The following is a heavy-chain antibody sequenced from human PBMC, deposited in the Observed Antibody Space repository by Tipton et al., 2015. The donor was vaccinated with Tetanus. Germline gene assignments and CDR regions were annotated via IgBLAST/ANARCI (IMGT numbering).Heavy chain of an antibody. Sequence: VQLVQSGAEVREPGESLKISCKGSGYVFTMYWIAWVRQMPGKGLEWMGIIYPGDSDTRYSPSFQGQVTISVDKSINTAYLQWSSLKASDTSMFYCARAHCTDGVCNFDFWGQGALVTVAS. CDR3: ARAHCTDGVCNFDF. CDR2: IYPGDSDT. D-gene: IGHD2-8*01. V-gene: IGHV5-51*01. J-gene: IGHJ4*02. CDR1: GYVFTMYW.